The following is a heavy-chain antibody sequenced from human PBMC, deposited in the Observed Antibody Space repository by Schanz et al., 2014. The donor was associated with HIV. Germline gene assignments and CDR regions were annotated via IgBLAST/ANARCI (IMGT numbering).Heavy chain of an antibody. CDR3: VKEDCSGGLCNSDH. CDR1: GFMFRNYA. D-gene: IGHD2-15*01. Sequence: EVQLLESGGGLAQPGGSLRLSCVTSGFMFRNYAMSWVRQAPGKGLEWVSCISGSGSSTYFADSVKGRFTISRDNSKNTLFLQMSRLRAEDTAVYYCVKEDCSGGLCNSDHWGQGTLVTVSS. CDR2: ISGSGSST. J-gene: IGHJ4*02. V-gene: IGHV3-23*01.